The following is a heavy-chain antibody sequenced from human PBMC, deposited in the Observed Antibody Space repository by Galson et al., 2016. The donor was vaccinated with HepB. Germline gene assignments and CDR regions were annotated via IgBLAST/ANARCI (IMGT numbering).Heavy chain of an antibody. J-gene: IGHJ5*02. D-gene: IGHD1-1*01. V-gene: IGHV4-59*01. CDR1: GGSISSYY. Sequence: SETLSLTCSVSGGSISSYYWSWFRQPPGKGLEWIGHIHYSGRTYYNPSLKSRVTISVDTSKNQFYLKTTSVTAADTALYYCARGLERQVSSWFDPWGQGTLVTVSS. CDR3: ARGLERQVSSWFDP. CDR2: IHYSGRT.